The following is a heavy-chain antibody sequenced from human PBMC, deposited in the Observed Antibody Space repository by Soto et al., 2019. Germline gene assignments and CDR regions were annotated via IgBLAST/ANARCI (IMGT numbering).Heavy chain of an antibody. D-gene: IGHD6-13*01. Sequence: GASVKVSCKASGYTFTSYYMHWVRQAPGQGLEWMGIINPSGGSTSYAQKFQGRVTMTRDTSTSTVYMELSSLRSEDTAGYYCARLKIGSWYSGAFDIWGQGTMVTVSS. CDR2: INPSGGST. CDR1: GYTFTSYY. J-gene: IGHJ3*02. CDR3: ARLKIGSWYSGAFDI. V-gene: IGHV1-46*01.